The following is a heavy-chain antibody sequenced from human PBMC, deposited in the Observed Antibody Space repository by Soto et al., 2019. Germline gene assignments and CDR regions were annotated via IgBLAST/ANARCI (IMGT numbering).Heavy chain of an antibody. D-gene: IGHD3-3*01. CDR2: IYYSGST. V-gene: IGHV4-59*01. Sequence: SETLSLTCTVSGGSISSYYWSWIRQPPGKGLEWIGYIYYSGSTNYNPSLKSRVTISVDTSKNQFSLKLSSVTAADMAVYYCARYRAYYDFWSGLRGPLDYGMDVWGQGTTVTVSS. CDR3: ARYRAYYDFWSGLRGPLDYGMDV. CDR1: GGSISSYY. J-gene: IGHJ6*02.